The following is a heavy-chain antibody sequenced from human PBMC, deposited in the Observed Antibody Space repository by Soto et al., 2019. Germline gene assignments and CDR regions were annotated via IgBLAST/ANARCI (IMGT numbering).Heavy chain of an antibody. Sequence: QVQLVQSGAEVKKPGSSVKVSCKASGGTFSSYAISWVRQAPGQGLEWMGGSIPIVGTANYAQKFQGRVTITADESTSTAYMELSSLRSEDTAVYYCAESMATRNYYYYGMDVWGQGTTVTVSS. CDR1: GGTFSSYA. CDR2: SIPIVGTA. D-gene: IGHD1-26*01. CDR3: AESMATRNYYYYGMDV. V-gene: IGHV1-69*12. J-gene: IGHJ6*02.